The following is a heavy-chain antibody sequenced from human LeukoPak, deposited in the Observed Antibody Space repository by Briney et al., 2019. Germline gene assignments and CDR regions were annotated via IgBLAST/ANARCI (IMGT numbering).Heavy chain of an antibody. V-gene: IGHV1-2*02. J-gene: IGHJ3*02. D-gene: IGHD3-10*01. CDR3: ARDGPRSRAFDI. CDR2: INPNSGGT. CDR1: GYTFTGYY. Sequence: ASVKVSCKASGYTFTGYYMHWVRQAPGQGLEWMGWINPNSGGTNYAQKFQGRVTMTRDTSISTAYMELRSLRSDDTAVYYCARDGPRSRAFDIWGQGTMVTVSS.